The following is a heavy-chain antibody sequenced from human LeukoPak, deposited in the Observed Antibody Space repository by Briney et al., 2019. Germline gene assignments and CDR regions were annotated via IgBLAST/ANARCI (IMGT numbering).Heavy chain of an antibody. CDR2: IHHSGST. V-gene: IGHV4-34*01. CDR1: GGSFSGYY. Sequence: SETLSLTCAVYGGSFSGYYWSWIRQPPGKGLEWIGEIHHSGSTNYNPSLKSRVSISVDTSKNQFSLKLSSVTAADTAVYYCARHLRYGDPGTHYYYYMDVWGKGTTVTVSS. CDR3: ARHLRYGDPGTHYYYYMDV. D-gene: IGHD4-17*01. J-gene: IGHJ6*03.